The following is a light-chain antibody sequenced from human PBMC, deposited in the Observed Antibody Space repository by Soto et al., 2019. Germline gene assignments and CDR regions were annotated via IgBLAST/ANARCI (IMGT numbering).Light chain of an antibody. J-gene: IGKJ5*01. V-gene: IGKV3-11*01. CDR2: DAS. CDR1: QSVSSY. CDR3: QQRSNWPPIT. Sequence: EIVLTQSPATLSLSPGERATLSCRASQSVSSYLAWYHQKPGQAPRLLIYDASNRATGIPARFSGSGSGTDFTLTISSLEPEDFAVYYCQQRSNWPPITFGQGTLLEIK.